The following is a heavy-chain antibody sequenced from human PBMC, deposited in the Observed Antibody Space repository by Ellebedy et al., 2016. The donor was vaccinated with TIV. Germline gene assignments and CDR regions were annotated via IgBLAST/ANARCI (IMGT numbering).Heavy chain of an antibody. CDR2: ISYDGSNK. CDR3: AKDQGRYSSGIKGYGMDV. CDR1: GFTFSSYG. D-gene: IGHD6-25*01. V-gene: IGHV3-30*18. Sequence: GGSLRLXXAASGFTFSSYGMHWVRQAPGKGLEWVAVISYDGSNKYYADSVKGRFTISRDNSKNTLYLQMNSLRAEDTAVYYCAKDQGRYSSGIKGYGMDVWGQGTTVTVSS. J-gene: IGHJ6*02.